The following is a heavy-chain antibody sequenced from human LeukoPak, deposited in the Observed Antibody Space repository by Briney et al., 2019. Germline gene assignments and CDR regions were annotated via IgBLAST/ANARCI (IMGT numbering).Heavy chain of an antibody. CDR2: IIPIFGTA. CDR3: ARGEMATIDYYYMDA. J-gene: IGHJ6*03. D-gene: IGHD5-24*01. Sequence: ASVKVSCKASGGTFSSYAISWVRQAPGQGLEWMGGIIPIFGTANYAQKFQGRVTITTDESTSTAYMELSSLRSEDTAVYYCARGEMATIDYYYMDAWGKGTTVTVSS. V-gene: IGHV1-69*05. CDR1: GGTFSSYA.